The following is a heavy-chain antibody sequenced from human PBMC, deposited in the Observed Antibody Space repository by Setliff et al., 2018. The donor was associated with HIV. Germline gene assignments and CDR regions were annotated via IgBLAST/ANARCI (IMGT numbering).Heavy chain of an antibody. CDR1: GGTFSSYA. J-gene: IGHJ4*02. CDR2: IIPIFGTT. V-gene: IGHV1-69*05. CDR3: AGSILTGYYTLGADY. Sequence: SVKVSCKASGGTFSSYAISWVRQAPGQGLEWMGGIIPIFGTTNYAQKFQGRVTITTDESTTTAYMELSSLRSEDTALYCCAGSILTGYYTLGADYWGQGTLVTVSS. D-gene: IGHD3-9*01.